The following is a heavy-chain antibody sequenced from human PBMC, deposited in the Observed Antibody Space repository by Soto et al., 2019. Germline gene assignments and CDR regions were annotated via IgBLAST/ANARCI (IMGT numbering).Heavy chain of an antibody. CDR3: AKDRLLGYCSGGSCQGPY. Sequence: EVQLLESGGGLVQPGGSLRLSCAASGFTFSSYAMSWVRQAPGKGLEWVSAISGSGGSTYYADSVKGRFTISRDNFKNTLYLQMNSLRAEDTAVYYCAKDRLLGYCSGGSCQGPYWGQGTLVTVSS. D-gene: IGHD2-15*01. CDR1: GFTFSSYA. V-gene: IGHV3-23*01. CDR2: ISGSGGST. J-gene: IGHJ4*02.